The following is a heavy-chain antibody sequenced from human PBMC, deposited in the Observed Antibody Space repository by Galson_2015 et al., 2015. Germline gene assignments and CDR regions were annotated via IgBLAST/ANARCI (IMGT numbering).Heavy chain of an antibody. D-gene: IGHD3-10*01. V-gene: IGHV4-34*01. CDR1: GGSFSGYY. CDR3: AGGLVRGLRGPFDP. Sequence: SETLSLTCAVYGGSFSGYYWSWIRQPPGKGLEWIGEINHSGSTNYNPSLKSRVTISVDTSKNQFSLKLRSVTAADTAVYYCAGGLVRGLRGPFDPWGQGTLVTVSS. J-gene: IGHJ5*02. CDR2: INHSGST.